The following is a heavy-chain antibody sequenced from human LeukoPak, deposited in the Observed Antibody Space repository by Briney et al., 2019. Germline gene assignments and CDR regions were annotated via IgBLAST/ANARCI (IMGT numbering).Heavy chain of an antibody. Sequence: PSQTLSLTRTVSGGSISSGDYYWSWVRQPPGKGLEWIGYIYYSGNTYYNPSLKSRVTISVDTSKNQFSLKLSSVTAADTAVYYCARGKVVGPVNDFWSGYRGYNWFDPWGQGTLVTVSS. CDR1: GGSISSGDYY. CDR2: IYYSGNT. J-gene: IGHJ5*02. V-gene: IGHV4-30-4*01. CDR3: ARGKVVGPVNDFWSGYRGYNWFDP. D-gene: IGHD3-3*01.